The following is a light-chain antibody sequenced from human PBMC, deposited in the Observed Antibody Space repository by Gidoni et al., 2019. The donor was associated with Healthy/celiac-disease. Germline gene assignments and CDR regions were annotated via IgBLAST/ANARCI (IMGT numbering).Light chain of an antibody. CDR2: GAS. J-gene: IGKJ5*01. V-gene: IGKV3-15*01. CDR3: QQYNNWLIT. CDR1: QSVSSN. Sequence: EIVITQSPATLSVSPGERSTLSCRASQSVSSNLAWYQQKPGQAPRILIYGASTRATGSPARFSGSGAGTEYTLTISSLQSEDFAVYYCQQYNNWLITFGQGTRLEIK.